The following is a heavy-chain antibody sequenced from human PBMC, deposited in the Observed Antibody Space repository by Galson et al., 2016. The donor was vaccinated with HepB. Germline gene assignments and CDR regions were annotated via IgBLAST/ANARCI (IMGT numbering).Heavy chain of an antibody. V-gene: IGHV4-59*01. CDR1: GGSISSYY. Sequence: SETLSLTCTVSGGSISSYYWSWIRQPPGKGLEWIGFIYYIWSTNYNSTLKSRVTISVDTSKNQFSLELTSVTAADTAVYYCGRGASYLDFWGQGKLVTVSS. CDR3: GRGASYLDF. CDR2: IYYIWST. J-gene: IGHJ4*02.